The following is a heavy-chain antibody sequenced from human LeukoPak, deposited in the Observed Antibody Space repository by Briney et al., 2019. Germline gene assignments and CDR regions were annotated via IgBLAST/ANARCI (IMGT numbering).Heavy chain of an antibody. CDR2: IYHSGST. CDR1: GFTFSSYW. V-gene: IGHV4-38-2*02. CDR3: AKEIKLPAAPSVWFDP. Sequence: PGGSLRLSCAASGFTFSSYWMSWVRQAPGKGLEWIGSIYHSGSTYYNPSLKSRVTISVDTSKNQFSLKLSSVTAADTAVYYCAKEIKLPAAPSVWFDPWGQGTLVTVSS. D-gene: IGHD2-2*01. J-gene: IGHJ5*02.